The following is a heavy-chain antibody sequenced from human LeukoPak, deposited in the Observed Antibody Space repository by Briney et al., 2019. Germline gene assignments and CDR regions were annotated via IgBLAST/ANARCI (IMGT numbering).Heavy chain of an antibody. Sequence: ASVKVSCKASGGTFSSYAISWVRQAPGQGLEWMGGIIPIFGTASYAQKFQGRVTITADESTSTAYMELSSLRSKDTAVYYCATAITIFGVVIEYYYGMDVWGQGTTVTVSS. CDR2: IIPIFGTA. CDR1: GGTFSSYA. D-gene: IGHD3-3*01. V-gene: IGHV1-69*13. CDR3: ATAITIFGVVIEYYYGMDV. J-gene: IGHJ6*02.